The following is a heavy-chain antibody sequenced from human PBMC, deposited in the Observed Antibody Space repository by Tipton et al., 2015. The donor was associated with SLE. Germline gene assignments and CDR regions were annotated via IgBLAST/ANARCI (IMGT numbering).Heavy chain of an antibody. V-gene: IGHV3-64*02. CDR1: GFTFSSYA. CDR2: ISSNGGST. D-gene: IGHD2-21*01. Sequence: GSLRLSCAASGFTFSSYAMHWVRQAPGKGLEYVSAISSNGGSTYYADSVKGRFTISRDNSKNTLYLQMGSLRAEDMAVYYCARMAPYCGGDCYFLLDYWGQGTLVTVSS. CDR3: ARMAPYCGGDCYFLLDY. J-gene: IGHJ4*02.